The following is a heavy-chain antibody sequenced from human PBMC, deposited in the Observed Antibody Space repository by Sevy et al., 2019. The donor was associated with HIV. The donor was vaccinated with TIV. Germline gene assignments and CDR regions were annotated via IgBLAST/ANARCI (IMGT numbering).Heavy chain of an antibody. CDR2: IYAGGST. D-gene: IGHD3-22*01. J-gene: IGHJ3*02. CDR1: GFTVSSNY. V-gene: IGHV3-53*01. CDR3: ATHASDYDSTGYLERDAFDI. Sequence: GGSLRLSCAASGFTVSSNYMSWVRQAPGKGLEWVSVIYAGGSTYYADYVKGRFTISRDNSKNTLYLQMNSLRAEDTAVYYCATHASDYDSTGYLERDAFDIWGQGTMVTVSS.